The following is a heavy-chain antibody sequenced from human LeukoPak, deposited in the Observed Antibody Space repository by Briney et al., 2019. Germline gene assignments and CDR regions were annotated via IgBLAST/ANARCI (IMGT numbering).Heavy chain of an antibody. Sequence: SETLSLTCTVSAGSISIDYWSWIRQAPGKGLEYIGYTSYSGSTNYNPSLKSRVTFSLDTSKNHFSLKLSSVTAADTAVYYCARNGYSGYDLEFRYYYYYMDVWGKGTTITVSS. D-gene: IGHD5-12*01. CDR3: ARNGYSGYDLEFRYYYYYMDV. V-gene: IGHV4-59*01. J-gene: IGHJ6*03. CDR1: AGSISIDY. CDR2: TSYSGST.